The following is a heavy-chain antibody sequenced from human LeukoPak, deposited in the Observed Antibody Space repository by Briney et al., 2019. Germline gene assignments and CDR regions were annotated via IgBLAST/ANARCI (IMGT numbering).Heavy chain of an antibody. CDR3: AKDQGLDY. CDR1: GFTFSSYA. CDR2: ISGSGGNT. V-gene: IGHV3-23*01. J-gene: IGHJ4*02. Sequence: PGGSLRLSCAASGFTFSSYAMSWVRQAPGKGLEWVSSISGSGGNTYYADSVKGRFTISRDNAKNTLYRQMNSLRAGDTAVYYCAKDQGLDYWGQGALVTVSS.